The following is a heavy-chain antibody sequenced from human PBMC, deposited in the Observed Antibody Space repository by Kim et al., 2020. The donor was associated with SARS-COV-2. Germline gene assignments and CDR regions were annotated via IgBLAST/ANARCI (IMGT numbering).Heavy chain of an antibody. Sequence: NYAQKFQGRVTITADESTSTAYMELSSLRSEETAVYYCARDRMRFYGMDVWGQGTTVTVSS. CDR3: ARDRMRFYGMDV. J-gene: IGHJ6*02. V-gene: IGHV1-69*01.